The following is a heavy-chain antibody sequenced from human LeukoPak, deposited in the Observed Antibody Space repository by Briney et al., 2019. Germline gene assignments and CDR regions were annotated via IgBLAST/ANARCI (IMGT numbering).Heavy chain of an antibody. CDR3: ARGSTSCYCVDI. V-gene: IGHV1-2*02. CDR1: GYTFTCYD. D-gene: IGHD2-2*01. CDR2: VNPNSGGT. J-gene: IGHJ3*02. Sequence: ASVKVSCKGSGYTFTCYDMHWVRQAPGQGHEWMGWVNPNSGGTNYAQKFQGRVTMTRDTSISTAYMELSRLRSDDTAVYYCARGSTSCYCVDIWGQGTMVTVSS.